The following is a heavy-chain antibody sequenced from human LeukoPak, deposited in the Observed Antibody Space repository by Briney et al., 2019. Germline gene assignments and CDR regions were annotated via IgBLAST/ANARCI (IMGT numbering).Heavy chain of an antibody. J-gene: IGHJ4*02. CDR3: ARVPSGWQSMDY. CDR2: ISPDGSSA. V-gene: IGHV3-74*01. Sequence: PGGSLRLSCAASEFSFSSYWMHWVRQAPGKGLVWVSRISPDGSSASYADSVRGRFTISRDNAKNTLYLQMKSLRAEETAVYYCARVPSGWQSMDYWGQGNRVTVS. D-gene: IGHD6-25*01. CDR1: EFSFSSYW.